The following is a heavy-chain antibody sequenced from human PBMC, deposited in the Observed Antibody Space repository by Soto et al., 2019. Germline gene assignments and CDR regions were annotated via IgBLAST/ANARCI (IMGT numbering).Heavy chain of an antibody. D-gene: IGHD1-1*01. CDR1: GYTFTSYD. Sequence: QVQLVQSGAEVKKPGDSVNVSSKASGYTFTSYDINWVRQATGQGLEWMGWMNPNSGNTGYAQKFQGRVTMTRDTSISTAYMELRSLRSEDTAVYYCAGPWNKQWGQGTLVTVSS. CDR2: MNPNSGNT. CDR3: AGPWNKQ. V-gene: IGHV1-8*01. J-gene: IGHJ4*02.